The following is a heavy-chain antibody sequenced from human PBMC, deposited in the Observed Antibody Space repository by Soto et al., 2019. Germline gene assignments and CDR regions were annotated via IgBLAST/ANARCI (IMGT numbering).Heavy chain of an antibody. CDR1: GFTFSSYG. V-gene: IGHV3-33*01. J-gene: IGHJ6*02. Sequence: PGGSLRLSCAASGFTFSSYGMHWVRQAPGKGLEWVAVIWYDGSNKYYADSVKGRFTISRDNSKNTLYLQMNSLRAEDTAVYYCARDGDSAGTSEYYYYYCMDVWGQGTTVTVSS. D-gene: IGHD6-13*01. CDR3: ARDGDSAGTSEYYYYYCMDV. CDR2: IWYDGSNK.